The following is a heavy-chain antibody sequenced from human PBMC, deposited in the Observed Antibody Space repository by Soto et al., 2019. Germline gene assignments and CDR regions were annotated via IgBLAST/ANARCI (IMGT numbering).Heavy chain of an antibody. CDR3: ARDSRYSTAGTCSIMRDAFVV. J-gene: IGHJ3*01. V-gene: IGHV4-4*02. Sequence: QAQLQESGPGLVRSSGTLSLTCTVSRFSVTNNKYWNWVRQSPGKALEWIGEISHTGATYDNPSPTGPACISIDTSKNQISRNLPSVTAADTAVYYCARDSRYSTAGTCSIMRDAFVVWGQGTLVTVSS. D-gene: IGHD2-15*01. CDR1: RFSVTNNKY. CDR2: ISHTGAT.